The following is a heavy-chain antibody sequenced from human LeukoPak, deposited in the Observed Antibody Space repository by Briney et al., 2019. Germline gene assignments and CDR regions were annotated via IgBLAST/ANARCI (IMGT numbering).Heavy chain of an antibody. V-gene: IGHV1-18*01. D-gene: IGHD3-3*01. CDR3: ARGPGAIFGVVPDY. CDR1: GYTFTSYD. J-gene: IGHJ4*02. CDR2: ISAYNGNT. Sequence: ASVKVSCKASGYTFTSYDINWVRQAPGQGLEWMGWISAYNGNTNYAQKLQGRVTMTTDTSTSTAYMELRSLRSDDTAVYYCARGPGAIFGVVPDYWGQGTLVTVSS.